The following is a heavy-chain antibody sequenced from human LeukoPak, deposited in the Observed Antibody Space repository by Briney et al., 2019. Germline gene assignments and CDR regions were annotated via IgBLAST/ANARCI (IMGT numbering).Heavy chain of an antibody. J-gene: IGHJ4*02. D-gene: IGHD6-19*01. CDR3: AKDLRAVPGMGFDY. Sequence: PGGSLRLSCAASGFTFSSYGMSWVRQAPGKGLEWVSAISGSGGSTYYADSVKGRFTISRDNSKNTLYLQMNSLRAEDTAVYYCAKDLRAVPGMGFDYWGQGTLVTVSS. CDR2: ISGSGGST. CDR1: GFTFSSYG. V-gene: IGHV3-23*01.